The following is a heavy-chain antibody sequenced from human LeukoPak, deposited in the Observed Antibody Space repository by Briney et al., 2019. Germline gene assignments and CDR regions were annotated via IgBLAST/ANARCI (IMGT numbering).Heavy chain of an antibody. D-gene: IGHD6-19*01. CDR1: GYTFTACY. CDR2: SGCNSGVT. CDR3: ARDLSAVVGPDLDY. Sequence: AAVQVSCKASGYTFTACYMHGVRQARGQGLESMGGSGCNSGVTTYAQKFQGGIIVTRDTSISTAYMELSSLGSDDTAVYYCARDLSAVVGPDLDYWGQGTLVTVSS. V-gene: IGHV1-2*02. J-gene: IGHJ4*02.